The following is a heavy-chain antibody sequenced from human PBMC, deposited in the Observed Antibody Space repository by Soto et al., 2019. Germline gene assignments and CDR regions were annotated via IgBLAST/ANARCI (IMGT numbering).Heavy chain of an antibody. Sequence: SETLSLTCTVSGGSISSYYWSWIRQPPGKGLEWIGEINRSRSTNHNPSLMSRVTISVDTSKNQFSLKLNSVTAADTAVYYCARGWVGTGSHYFRFWAQGTLVPVSS. V-gene: IGHV4-34*01. D-gene: IGHD3-9*01. CDR1: GGSISSYY. CDR2: INRSRST. J-gene: IGHJ4*02. CDR3: ARGWVGTGSHYFRF.